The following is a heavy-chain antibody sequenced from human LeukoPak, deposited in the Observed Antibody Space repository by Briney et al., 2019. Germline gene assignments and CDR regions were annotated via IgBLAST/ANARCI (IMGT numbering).Heavy chain of an antibody. CDR3: AREPREGKGAFDI. CDR2: IYYSGST. V-gene: IGHV4-30-4*07. CDR1: GGSISSGGYS. D-gene: IGHD1-26*01. Sequence: SETLSLTCAVSGGSISSGGYSWSWIRQPPGKGLEWIGYIYYSGSTYYNPSLKSRVTISVDTSKNQFSLKLSSVTAADTAVYYCAREPREGKGAFDIWGQGTMVTVSS. J-gene: IGHJ3*02.